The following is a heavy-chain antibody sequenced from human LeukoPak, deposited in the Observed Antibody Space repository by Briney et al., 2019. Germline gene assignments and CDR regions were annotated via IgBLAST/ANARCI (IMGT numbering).Heavy chain of an antibody. D-gene: IGHD1-26*01. CDR2: ISGSGGST. V-gene: IGHV3-23*01. Sequence: GGSLRLSCAASGFTFTSYAMSWVRQAPGKGLEWVSSISGSGGSTFYVDSVKGRFTISRGNTKNTLYLQMNSLRAEDTALYYCAKDPQRGSPYYFDYWGRGTLVTVSS. CDR1: GFTFTSYA. J-gene: IGHJ4*02. CDR3: AKDPQRGSPYYFDY.